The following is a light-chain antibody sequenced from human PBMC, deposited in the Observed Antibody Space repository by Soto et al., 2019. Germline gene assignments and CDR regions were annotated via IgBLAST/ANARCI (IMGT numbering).Light chain of an antibody. CDR1: QSVSSN. Sequence: EIVMTQSPATLAVSPGERATLSCRASQSVSSNLAWYQQKPGQAPRLLIYGASTRATGIPARFSGSGSGTDFTLTISRLETEDFAVYYCQQYGSSRTFGQGTKVDIK. V-gene: IGKV3-15*01. J-gene: IGKJ1*01. CDR3: QQYGSSRT. CDR2: GAS.